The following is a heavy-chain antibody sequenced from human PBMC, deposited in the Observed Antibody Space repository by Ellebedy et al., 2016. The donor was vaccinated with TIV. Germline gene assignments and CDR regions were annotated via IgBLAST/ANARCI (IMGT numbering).Heavy chain of an antibody. V-gene: IGHV5-51*01. D-gene: IGHD1-26*01. Sequence: ASVKVSCRGSGYSFTSYWIGWVRQMPGKGLEWMGIIYPGDSDTRYSPSLQGQVTISADKSISTAYLQWSSLKASDTAMYYCAWYSGSYFDYWGQGTLVTVSS. CDR2: IYPGDSDT. CDR3: AWYSGSYFDY. J-gene: IGHJ4*02. CDR1: GYSFTSYW.